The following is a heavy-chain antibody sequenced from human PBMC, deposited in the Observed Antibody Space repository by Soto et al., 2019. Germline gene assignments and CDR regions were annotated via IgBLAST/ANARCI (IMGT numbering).Heavy chain of an antibody. CDR2: IYYSGST. CDR3: ASVGYCISTSCYSHP. D-gene: IGHD2-2*01. J-gene: IGHJ5*02. Sequence: QVQLQESGPGLVKPSQTLSLTCTVSGGSISSGDYYWSWIRQPPGKGLEWIGYIYYSGSTYYNPSLKSRVTISVDTSQNQFSLQLSSVTAADTAVYYCASVGYCISTSCYSHPWGQGTLVTVSS. CDR1: GGSISSGDYY. V-gene: IGHV4-30-4*01.